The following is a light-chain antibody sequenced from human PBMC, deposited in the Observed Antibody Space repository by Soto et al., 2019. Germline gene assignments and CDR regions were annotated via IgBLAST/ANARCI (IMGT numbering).Light chain of an antibody. Sequence: AKSAVALSESPRERATLSCMASQSINIYLAWYQQKPGQAPRLIIHGASSRATGIPDRFSGSSSGTDCTLTISSLQPEDVAVYYCQQYGTSPGTFCEGTKVDIK. CDR1: QSINIY. J-gene: IGKJ1*01. V-gene: IGKV3-20*01. CDR3: QQYGTSPGT. CDR2: GAS.